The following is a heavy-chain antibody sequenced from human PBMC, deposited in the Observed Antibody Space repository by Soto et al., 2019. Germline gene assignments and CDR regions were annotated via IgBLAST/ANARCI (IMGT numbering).Heavy chain of an antibody. Sequence: PGGSLRLSCAASGFTFSSYGMHWVRQAPGKGLEWVAVIWYDGSNKYYADSVKGRFTISRDNSKNTLYLQMNSLRAEDTAVYYCARDLVPYCSGGSCYQGYWGQGTLVTVSS. CDR1: GFTFSSYG. CDR2: IWYDGSNK. D-gene: IGHD2-15*01. V-gene: IGHV3-33*01. CDR3: ARDLVPYCSGGSCYQGY. J-gene: IGHJ4*02.